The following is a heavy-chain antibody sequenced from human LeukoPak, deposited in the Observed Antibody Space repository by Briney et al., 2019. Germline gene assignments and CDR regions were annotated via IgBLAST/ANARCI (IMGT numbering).Heavy chain of an antibody. CDR3: ARWNERVRGVFDY. V-gene: IGHV1-69*05. D-gene: IGHD3-10*01. CDR2: IIPIFGTA. J-gene: IGHJ4*02. CDR1: GGTFSSDA. Sequence: ASVKVSCQASGGTFSSDAISWVRQAPGQGLEWMGGIIPIFGTANYAQKFQGRVTITTDESTSTAYMELSSLRSEDTAVYYCARWNERVRGVFDYWGQGTLVTVAS.